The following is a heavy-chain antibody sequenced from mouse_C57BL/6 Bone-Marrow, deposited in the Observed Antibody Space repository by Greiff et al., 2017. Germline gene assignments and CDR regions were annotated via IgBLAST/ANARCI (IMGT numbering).Heavy chain of an antibody. Sequence: QVQLKQSGPELVKPGASVKISCKASGYAFSSSWMNWVKQRPGKGLEWIGRIYPGDGDTNYNGKFKGKATLTADKSSSTAYMQLSSLTSEDSAVYFCARSAYYGNYAWFADWGQGTLVTVSA. CDR1: GYAFSSSW. D-gene: IGHD2-10*01. J-gene: IGHJ3*01. CDR3: ARSAYYGNYAWFAD. V-gene: IGHV1-82*01. CDR2: IYPGDGDT.